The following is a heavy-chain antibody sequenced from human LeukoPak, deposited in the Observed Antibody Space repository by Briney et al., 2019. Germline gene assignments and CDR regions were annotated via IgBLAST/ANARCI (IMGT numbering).Heavy chain of an antibody. V-gene: IGHV1-2*04. CDR1: GYTFTGYY. CDR2: INPNSGGT. Sequence: ASVKVSCKASGYTFTGYYVHWVRQAPGQRLEWMGRINPNSGGTNYAQKFQGWVTMTRDTSISTAYMELSRLRSDDTAVYYCAVSSGWLGFFDYWGQGTLVTVSS. D-gene: IGHD6-19*01. J-gene: IGHJ4*02. CDR3: AVSSGWLGFFDY.